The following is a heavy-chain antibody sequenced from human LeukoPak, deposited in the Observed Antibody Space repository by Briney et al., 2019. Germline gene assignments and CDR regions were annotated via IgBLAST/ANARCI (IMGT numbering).Heavy chain of an antibody. CDR1: GGSISSYY. D-gene: IGHD5-12*01. CDR3: ARVWLRYTFDY. CDR2: IYTSGST. V-gene: IGHV4-4*07. Sequence: PSETLSLTCTVSGGSISSYYWSWIRQPAGKGLEWIGRIYTSGSTNYNPSLKSRVAISVDTSKNQFSLKLSSVTAADTAVYYCARVWLRYTFDYWGQGTLVTVSS. J-gene: IGHJ4*02.